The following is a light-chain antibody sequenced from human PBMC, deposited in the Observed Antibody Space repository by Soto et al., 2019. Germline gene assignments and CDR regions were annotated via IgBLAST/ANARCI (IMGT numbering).Light chain of an antibody. CDR1: QSISRY. V-gene: IGKV1-39*01. J-gene: IGKJ5*01. CDR3: QQSYSSPIT. CDR2: VAS. Sequence: MTQSPSSLSASVGDRVTITCRASQSISRYLNWYQQEPGKAPNLLIYVASSLQSEVPSRFSGSGSGTDFTLTITSLQPEDFATYYCQQSYSSPITFGQGTRLDIK.